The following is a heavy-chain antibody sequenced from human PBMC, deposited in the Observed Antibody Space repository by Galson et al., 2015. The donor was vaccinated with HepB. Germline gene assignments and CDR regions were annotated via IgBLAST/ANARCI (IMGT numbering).Heavy chain of an antibody. D-gene: IGHD1-26*01. V-gene: IGHV3-30*18. Sequence: SLRLSCAASGFTFSSYGIHWVRQAPGKGLDWVAVISHDGSHKYYAASVKGRFTISRDKSKNTLYLQMNSLRPEDTAVYYCAKEIGVGTTYFHYWGQGTLVTVSS. CDR1: GFTFSSYG. CDR3: AKEIGVGTTYFHY. CDR2: ISHDGSHK. J-gene: IGHJ4*02.